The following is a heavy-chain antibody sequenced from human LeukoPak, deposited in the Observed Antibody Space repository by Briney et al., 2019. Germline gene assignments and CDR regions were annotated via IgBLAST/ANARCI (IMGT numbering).Heavy chain of an antibody. CDR1: GFTFSNAW. V-gene: IGHV3-15*01. CDR2: IKRTSDGGTT. J-gene: IGHJ4*02. Sequence: GGSLRLSCAASGFTFSNAWMSWVRQAPGEGLEWVGRIKRTSDGGTTDYAAPVKGRFTISRDDSKNMVYLQMNSLTTEDSAVYYCATDLLDDWGQGTLVTVSS. CDR3: ATDLLDD.